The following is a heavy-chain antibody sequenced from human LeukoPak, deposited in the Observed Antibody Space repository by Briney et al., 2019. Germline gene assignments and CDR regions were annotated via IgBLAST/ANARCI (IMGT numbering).Heavy chain of an antibody. Sequence: GGSLRLSCVASGFILSTSEMNWVRQAPGRGLEWVSFIASDGTIYYADSVKGRFTLSRDNAKTSLYLQMNSLRAEDTAVYYCATIPLPTGYYDKVHDAFDIWGQGTMVTVSS. CDR3: ATIPLPTGYYDKVHDAFDI. V-gene: IGHV3-48*03. CDR1: GFILSTSE. J-gene: IGHJ3*02. D-gene: IGHD3-22*01. CDR2: IASDGTI.